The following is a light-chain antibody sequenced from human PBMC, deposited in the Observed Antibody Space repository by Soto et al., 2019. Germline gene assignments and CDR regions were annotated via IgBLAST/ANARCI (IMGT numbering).Light chain of an antibody. CDR3: QHSSGTPQIT. CDR1: HDINIY. V-gene: IGKV1-39*01. Sequence: DIEMTQPPCSLSASIGDRVTISCRASHDINIYLNGYHMRPGKAPELLIYAASSLQSGVPSRFSGSGSGTDCTLTISSLQPGDVATYYGQHSSGTPQITFGGGSKV. J-gene: IGKJ4*01. CDR2: AAS.